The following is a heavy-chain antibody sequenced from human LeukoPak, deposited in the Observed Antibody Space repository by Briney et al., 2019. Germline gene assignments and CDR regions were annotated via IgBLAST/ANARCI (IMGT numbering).Heavy chain of an antibody. Sequence: SETLSLTCTVSGGSISSSSYYWGWIRQPPGKGLEWIGSLYYAGTTFLNPTLDSRVTITVDKSKNQFSLKLRSATAADTAVYYCARAARLRITLVRLIHAAFDMWGQGTMVTVSS. CDR2: LYYAGTT. D-gene: IGHD3-10*01. V-gene: IGHV4-39*01. CDR3: ARAARLRITLVRLIHAAFDM. CDR1: GGSISSSSYY. J-gene: IGHJ3*02.